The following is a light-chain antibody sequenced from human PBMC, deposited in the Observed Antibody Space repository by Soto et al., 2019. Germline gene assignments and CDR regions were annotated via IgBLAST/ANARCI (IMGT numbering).Light chain of an antibody. CDR1: QGIRND. V-gene: IGKV1-6*01. CDR3: LQDYNYPRT. CDR2: AAS. Sequence: AIQMTQSPSSLSASVGDRVIITCRASQGIRNDLGWYQQKPGKAPKLLIYAASSLKSGVPSRVSGSGSGTDFTLTISSLQPEEFATYYCLQDYNYPRTFGQGTKLEIK. J-gene: IGKJ2*01.